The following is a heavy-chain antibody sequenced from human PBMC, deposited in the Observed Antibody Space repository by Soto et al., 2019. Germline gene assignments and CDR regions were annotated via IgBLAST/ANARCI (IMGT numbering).Heavy chain of an antibody. CDR2: INPSGGST. D-gene: IGHD5-12*01. V-gene: IGHV1-46*03. Sequence: ASVKVSCKASGYTFTSYYMHWVRQPPGKGLEWMGIINPSGGSTSYAQKFQGRVTMTRDTSTSTVYMELSSLSSEDTAVYYCATALTSDGGDDSYFDYRGQGTLVTVSS. CDR1: GYTFTSYY. J-gene: IGHJ4*02. CDR3: ATALTSDGGDDSYFDY.